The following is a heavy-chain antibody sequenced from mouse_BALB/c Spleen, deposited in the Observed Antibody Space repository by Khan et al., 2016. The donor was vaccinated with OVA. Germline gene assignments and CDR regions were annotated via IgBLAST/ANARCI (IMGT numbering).Heavy chain of an antibody. V-gene: IGHV5-6*01. J-gene: IGHJ3*01. CDR2: ISSGGDYT. CDR3: ASHLTGSFAY. CDR1: GFIFSSYS. D-gene: IGHD4-1*01. Sequence: EVQLLETGGDLVKPGGSLKLSCAASGFIFSSYSMSWVRQTPDKRLEWVATISSGGDYTYYPDNVKGRFTISRDNAKNTLYLQMNSLKSEDTAMYYCASHLTGSFAYWGQGTLVTVSA.